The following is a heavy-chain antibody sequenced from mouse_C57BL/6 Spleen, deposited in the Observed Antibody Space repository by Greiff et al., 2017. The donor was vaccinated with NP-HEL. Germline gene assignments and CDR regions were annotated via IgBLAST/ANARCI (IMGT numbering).Heavy chain of an antibody. D-gene: IGHD1-1*01. V-gene: IGHV1-80*01. J-gene: IGHJ4*01. CDR2: IYPGDGDT. CDR3: AREYYGSSYDAMDY. CDR1: GYAFSSYW. Sequence: VMLVESGAELVKPGASVKISCKASGYAFSSYWMNWVKQRPGKGLEWIGQIYPGDGDTNYNGKFKGKATLTADKSSSTAYMQLSSLTSEDSAVYFWAREYYGSSYDAMDYWGQGTSVTVSS.